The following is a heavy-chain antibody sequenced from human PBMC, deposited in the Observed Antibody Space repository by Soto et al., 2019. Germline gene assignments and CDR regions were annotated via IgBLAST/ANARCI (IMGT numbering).Heavy chain of an antibody. Sequence: QVQLQESGPGLVKPSGTLSLTCAVSGGSISSSNWWSWVRQPPGKGLEWIGEIFPTGSTKYTPSLRSRVAVSLDKSKNQFSLRLTSVTAADSAVYFCARRVYSDDWFSPIHDAFDVWGQGTLVSVSS. D-gene: IGHD3-9*01. CDR3: ARRVYSDDWFSPIHDAFDV. V-gene: IGHV4-4*02. CDR1: GGSISSSNW. J-gene: IGHJ3*01. CDR2: IFPTGST.